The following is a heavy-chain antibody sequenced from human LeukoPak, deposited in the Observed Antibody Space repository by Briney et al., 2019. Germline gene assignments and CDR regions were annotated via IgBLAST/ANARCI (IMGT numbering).Heavy chain of an antibody. CDR2: IYYSGST. D-gene: IGHD2-2*01. Sequence: SETLSLTCTVSGGSISSYYWSWIRQPPGKGLEWIGYIYYSGSTNYNPSPKSRVTISVDTSKNQFSLKLSSVTAADTAVYYCARVCYGRGYYYYYMDVWGKGTTVTVSS. CDR3: ARVCYGRGYYYYYMDV. CDR1: GGSISSYY. V-gene: IGHV4-59*01. J-gene: IGHJ6*03.